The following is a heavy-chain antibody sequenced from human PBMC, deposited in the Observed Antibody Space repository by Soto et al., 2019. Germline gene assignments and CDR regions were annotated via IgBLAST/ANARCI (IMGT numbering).Heavy chain of an antibody. D-gene: IGHD2-8*01. CDR1: GFTFSSYG. CDR3: ARAGGDGYNGEDV. Sequence: QVQLVESGGGVVQPGRSLRLSCAASGFTFSSYGMHWVRQAPGKGLEWVAVIWYDGSNKYYADSVKGRFTISRDNSKNTLYLQMNRLRAEDTAVYYCARAGGDGYNGEDVWGQGTTVTVSS. CDR2: IWYDGSNK. V-gene: IGHV3-33*01. J-gene: IGHJ6*02.